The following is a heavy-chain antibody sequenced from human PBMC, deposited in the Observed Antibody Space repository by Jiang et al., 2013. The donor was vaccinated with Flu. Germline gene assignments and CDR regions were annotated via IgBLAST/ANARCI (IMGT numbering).Heavy chain of an antibody. Sequence: GLVKPSGTLSLTCAVSGGSISSSNWWSWVRQPPGKGLEWIGEIYHSGSTNYNPSLKSRVTISVDTSKNQFSLKLSSVTAADTAVYYCARDSPRFPAGTFYDAFDIWGQGTMVTVSS. CDR2: IYHSGST. V-gene: IGHV4-4*02. J-gene: IGHJ3*02. CDR1: GGSISSSNW. CDR3: ARDSPRFPAGTFYDAFDI. D-gene: IGHD6-13*01.